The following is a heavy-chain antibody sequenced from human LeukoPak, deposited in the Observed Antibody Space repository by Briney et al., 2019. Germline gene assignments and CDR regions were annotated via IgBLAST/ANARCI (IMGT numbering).Heavy chain of an antibody. CDR3: ARDHCSSTSCYPGDY. V-gene: IGHV7-4-1*02. CDR2: INTNTGNP. CDR1: GYSFTSYA. J-gene: IGHJ4*02. D-gene: IGHD2-2*01. Sequence: GASVKVSCKASGYSFTSYAMNWARQAPGQGLEWMGWINTNTGNPTYAQGFTGRFVFSLDTAVSTAYLQISSLKAEDTAVYYCARDHCSSTSCYPGDYWGQGTLVTVSS.